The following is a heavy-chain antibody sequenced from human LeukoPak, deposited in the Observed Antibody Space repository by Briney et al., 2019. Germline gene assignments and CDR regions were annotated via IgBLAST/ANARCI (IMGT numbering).Heavy chain of an antibody. CDR3: ARGVPGAAAGIPPASIDP. CDR2: ISAYNGNT. CDR1: GYTFTSYG. Sequence: ASVKVSCKASGYTFTSYGIRWVRQAPGQGLEWMGWISAYNGNTNYAQKLQGRVTMTTDTSTSTAYMELRSLRSDDTAVYYCARGVPGAAAGIPPASIDPWGQGTLVTVSS. D-gene: IGHD6-13*01. V-gene: IGHV1-18*01. J-gene: IGHJ5*02.